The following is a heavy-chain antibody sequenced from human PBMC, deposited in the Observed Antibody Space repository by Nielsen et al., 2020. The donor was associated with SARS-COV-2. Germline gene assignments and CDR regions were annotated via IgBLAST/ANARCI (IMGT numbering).Heavy chain of an antibody. Sequence: GESLKISCAASGFTFSSYAMSWVRQAPGKGLEWVSAISGSGGSTYYADSVKGRFTISRHNSKNTLYLQMNSLRAEDTAVYYCARARVVGATTAWWFDPWGQGTLVTVSS. V-gene: IGHV3-23*01. CDR3: ARARVVGATTAWWFDP. CDR1: GFTFSSYA. D-gene: IGHD1-26*01. J-gene: IGHJ5*02. CDR2: ISGSGGST.